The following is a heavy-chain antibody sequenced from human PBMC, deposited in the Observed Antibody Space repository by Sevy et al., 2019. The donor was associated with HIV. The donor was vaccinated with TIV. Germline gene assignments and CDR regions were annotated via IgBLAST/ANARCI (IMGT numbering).Heavy chain of an antibody. D-gene: IGHD6-25*01. Sequence: GGSLRLSCAASGFTFSSYAMSWVRQAPGKGLEWVSAISGSGGSTCYADSVKGRFTISRDNSKKTLYLQMNSLRAEDTAVYYCAKVMSAAAYYIDYWGQGTLVTVSS. V-gene: IGHV3-23*01. CDR1: GFTFSSYA. CDR2: ISGSGGST. J-gene: IGHJ4*02. CDR3: AKVMSAAAYYIDY.